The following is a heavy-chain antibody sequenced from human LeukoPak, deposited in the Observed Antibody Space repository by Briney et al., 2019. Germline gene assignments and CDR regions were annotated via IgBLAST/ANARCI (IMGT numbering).Heavy chain of an antibody. Sequence: GGSLRLSCAASGFTFSSYAMSWVRQAPGKGLEWVSAISGSGGSTYYADSVKGRFTISRDNSKNTLYLQMNSLRAEDTAVYYCAKGSAMAPYYYYGMDVWGQGTTVTVSS. D-gene: IGHD5-18*01. J-gene: IGHJ6*02. CDR3: AKGSAMAPYYYYGMDV. V-gene: IGHV3-23*01. CDR1: GFTFSSYA. CDR2: ISGSGGST.